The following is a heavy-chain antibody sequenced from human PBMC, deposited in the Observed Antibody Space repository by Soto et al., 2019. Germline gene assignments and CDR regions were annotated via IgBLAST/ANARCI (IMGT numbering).Heavy chain of an antibody. Sequence: QVHLVQSGAEVKKPGASVKVSCKTSGYTFSSYGIMWVRQAPGQGLECMGWISTFNGNAHYAQNLQDRVTMTTDTFTSTVYLELTSLTSDDTGVYYCARLNVYSTGRSATWGQGTLVTVSS. CDR2: ISTFNGNA. CDR3: ARLNVYSTGRSAT. D-gene: IGHD2-8*02. V-gene: IGHV1-18*01. CDR1: GYTFSSYG. J-gene: IGHJ5*02.